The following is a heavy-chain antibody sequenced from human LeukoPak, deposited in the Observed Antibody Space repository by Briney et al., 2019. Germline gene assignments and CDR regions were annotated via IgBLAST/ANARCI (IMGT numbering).Heavy chain of an antibody. D-gene: IGHD1-26*01. CDR2: INWNGGGT. J-gene: IGHJ6*02. Sequence: GRSLRLSCAATGFTFKDYGMHWVRQPPGKGLEWVSSINWNGGGTDYADSVRGRFTISRDNAKNSLYLQLSSLRPEDTALYYCAKHMRATNTYSFFGLDVWGQGTTVTVSS. CDR3: AKHMRATNTYSFFGLDV. CDR1: GFTFKDYG. V-gene: IGHV3-9*01.